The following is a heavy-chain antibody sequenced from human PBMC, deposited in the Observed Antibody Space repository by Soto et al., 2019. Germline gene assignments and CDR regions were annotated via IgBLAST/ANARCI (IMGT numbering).Heavy chain of an antibody. J-gene: IGHJ4*02. CDR1: GFSFTTGRLA. Sequence: QITLKESGPTLVKPTETLTLTCSFSGFSFTTGRLAVGWIRQPPGKALEWLGLIYGNDDKRFSPSLKSRLTITKDTASKQVVLTLSNMDPGNTGKNYCAHSDLSGVVIPFGFWGQGTVVTVSS. CDR3: AHSDLSGVVIPFGF. V-gene: IGHV2-5*01. D-gene: IGHD3-3*01. CDR2: IYGNDDK.